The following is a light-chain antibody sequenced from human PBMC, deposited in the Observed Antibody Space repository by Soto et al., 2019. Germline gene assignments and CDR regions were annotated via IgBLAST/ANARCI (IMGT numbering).Light chain of an antibody. V-gene: IGKV3-20*01. Sequence: EIVLTQSPGTLSLSPGERATLSCRASQSVSSSYLAWYKQKPGQAPRLLIYGASSRATGIPDRFSSSGSGTDFTLTISRLEPEDFAVYYCQQYGSSPEYTFGQGTKLEIK. CDR3: QQYGSSPEYT. J-gene: IGKJ2*01. CDR1: QSVSSSY. CDR2: GAS.